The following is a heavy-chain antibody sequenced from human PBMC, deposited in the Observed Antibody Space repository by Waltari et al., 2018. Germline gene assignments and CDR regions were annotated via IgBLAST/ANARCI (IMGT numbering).Heavy chain of an antibody. CDR2: IYYSGST. CDR1: GGSISSYY. D-gene: IGHD2-2*01. Sequence: QVQLQESGPGLVKPSETLSLTCTVSGGSISSYYWSWIRQPPGKGLEWIGYIYYSGSTNSNPALKSRVTISVDTSKNQFSLKLSSVTAADTAVYYCARGGCSSTSCYPYYYYMDVWGKGTTVTISS. J-gene: IGHJ6*03. V-gene: IGHV4-59*01. CDR3: ARGGCSSTSCYPYYYYMDV.